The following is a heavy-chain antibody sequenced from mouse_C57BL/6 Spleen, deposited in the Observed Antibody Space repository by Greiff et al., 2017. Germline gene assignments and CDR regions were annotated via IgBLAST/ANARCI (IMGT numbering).Heavy chain of an antibody. V-gene: IGHV5-4*03. Sequence: EVKVEESARGLVTPPQSLQITCAVSAFPFSSSAVSWVRQTPEKRLEWVATISDGGSYTYYPAIVNGRFTISRDNAKNNLYLQMSHLKSEETSIYYCGRYHGKQAMDKRGQ. CDR3: GRYHGKQAMDK. D-gene: IGHD2-1*01. J-gene: IGHJ4*01. CDR2: ISDGGSYT. CDR1: AFPFSSSA.